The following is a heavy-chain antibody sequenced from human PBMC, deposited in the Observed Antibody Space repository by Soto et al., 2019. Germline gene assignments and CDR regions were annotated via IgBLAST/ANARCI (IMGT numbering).Heavy chain of an antibody. CDR2: ISAYNGNT. J-gene: IGHJ4*02. CDR1: GYTFTSYG. V-gene: IGHV1-18*01. Sequence: GASVKVSCKASGYTFTSYGISWVRQAPGQGLEWMGWISAYNGNTNYAQKLQGRVTMTTDTSTSTAYMELRSLRSDDTAVYYCARDHYDFWSGYYPTGYWGQGTLVTVSS. CDR3: ARDHYDFWSGYYPTGY. D-gene: IGHD3-3*01.